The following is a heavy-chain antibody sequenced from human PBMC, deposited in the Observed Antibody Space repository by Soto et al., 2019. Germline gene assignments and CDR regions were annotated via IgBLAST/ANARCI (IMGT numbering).Heavy chain of an antibody. CDR1: GFTFSSYG. CDR3: AKDIRRSFGVVPNWFDP. Sequence: GGSLRLSCAASGFTFSSYGMHWVRQAPGKGLEWVAVISYDGSNKYYADSVKGRFTISRDNSKNTLYLQMNSLRAEDTAVYYCAKDIRRSFGVVPNWFDPWGQGTLVTVSS. CDR2: ISYDGSNK. D-gene: IGHD3-3*01. J-gene: IGHJ5*02. V-gene: IGHV3-30*18.